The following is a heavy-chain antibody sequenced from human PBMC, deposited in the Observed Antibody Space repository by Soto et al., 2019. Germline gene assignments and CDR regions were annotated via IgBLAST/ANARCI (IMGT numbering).Heavy chain of an antibody. D-gene: IGHD2-15*01. CDR2: IKQDGSEK. CDR1: GFTFSSYW. J-gene: IGHJ3*02. CDR3: ARVGPKDSDQHAFDI. Sequence: EVQLVESGGGLVQPGGSLRLSCAASGFTFSSYWMSWVRQAPGKGLEWVANIKQDGSEKYYVDSVKGRFTISRDNAKNSLYLKMNNLRAEDTAVYYCARVGPKDSDQHAFDIWGQGTMVTVSS. V-gene: IGHV3-7*01.